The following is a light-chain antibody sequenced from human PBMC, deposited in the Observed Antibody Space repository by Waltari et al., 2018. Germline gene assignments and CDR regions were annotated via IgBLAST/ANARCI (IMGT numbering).Light chain of an antibody. J-gene: IGLJ3*02. CDR1: SSTIGTNT. V-gene: IGLV1-44*01. Sequence: QSVLTQPPSASGTPGQRVTISCSGLSSTIGTNTVTWYQQPPGTAPKLLIYGHNQRPTGVPDRFSGSKSGSSASLAISGLQSEDEADYYCAAWDDSLSGLVFGGGTKVTVL. CDR2: GHN. CDR3: AAWDDSLSGLV.